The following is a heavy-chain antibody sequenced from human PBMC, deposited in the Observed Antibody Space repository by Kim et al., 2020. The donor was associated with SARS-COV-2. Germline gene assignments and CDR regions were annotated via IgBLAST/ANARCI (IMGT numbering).Heavy chain of an antibody. CDR3: ARDQIFGVVITPSYYYYMDV. V-gene: IGHV1-18*01. Sequence: ASVKVSCKASGYTFTSYGISWVRQAPGQGLEWMGWISAYNGNTNYAQKLQGRVTMTTDTSTSTAYMELRSLRSDDTAMYYCARDQIFGVVITPSYYYYMDVWGKGTTVTVSS. J-gene: IGHJ6*03. D-gene: IGHD3-3*01. CDR1: GYTFTSYG. CDR2: ISAYNGNT.